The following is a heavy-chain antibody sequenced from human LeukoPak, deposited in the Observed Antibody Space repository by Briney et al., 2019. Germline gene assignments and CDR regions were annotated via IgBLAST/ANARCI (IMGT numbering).Heavy chain of an antibody. V-gene: IGHV4-39*01. D-gene: IGHD2-2*01. Sequence: PSETLSLTCTISGGSISSSDYYWGWIRQPTGKGLEWIGSMHYSGNTYYSPSRKSRVTISVDTSKNQFSLKLRSVTAADTAVYYCARQKTGTTRNGVVPAPYFDYWGQGTLVTVSS. CDR1: GGSISSSDYY. J-gene: IGHJ4*02. CDR3: ARQKTGTTRNGVVPAPYFDY. CDR2: MHYSGNT.